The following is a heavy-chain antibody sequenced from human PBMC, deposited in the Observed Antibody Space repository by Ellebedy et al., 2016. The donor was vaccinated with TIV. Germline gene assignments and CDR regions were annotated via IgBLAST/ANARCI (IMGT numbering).Heavy chain of an antibody. CDR1: GFTFSDYY. D-gene: IGHD6-13*01. CDR2: ISNTGSTV. V-gene: IGHV3-11*04. J-gene: IGHJ4*02. Sequence: GESLKISCATSGFTFSDYYMSWIRQAPGKGLEWVSSISNTGSTVHNTDSLQGRFTISRHTAKKSLYLQMRSLRAEDTAVYYCARENSAGEFDFWGQGTLVTVSS. CDR3: ARENSAGEFDF.